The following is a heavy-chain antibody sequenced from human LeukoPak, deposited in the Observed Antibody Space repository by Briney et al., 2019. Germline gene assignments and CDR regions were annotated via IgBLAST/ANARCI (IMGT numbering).Heavy chain of an antibody. CDR2: INHSGST. V-gene: IGHV4-34*01. CDR1: GGSFSGYY. CDR3: ARDLPDHGRSYYYYYMDV. D-gene: IGHD1-14*01. J-gene: IGHJ6*03. Sequence: PSETLSLTCAVYGGSFSGYYWSWIRQPPGKGLEWIGEINHSGSTNYNPSLKSRVTISVDTSKNQFSLKLSSVTAADTAVYYCARDLPDHGRSYYYYYMDVWGKGTTVTISS.